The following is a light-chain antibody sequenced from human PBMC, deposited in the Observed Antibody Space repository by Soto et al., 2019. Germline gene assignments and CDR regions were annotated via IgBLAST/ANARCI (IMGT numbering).Light chain of an antibody. CDR3: LQALLPPQT. Sequence: DIVMTQSPLSLPVTPGEPASISCRSSQSLLHSNGYNYLDWYLQKPGQSPQLLIYLGSNRASGVPDRVSGSGSGTDFKLKISRVEAEDVWVYYCLQALLPPQTFGQGTKVEIK. CDR1: QSLLHSNGYNY. J-gene: IGKJ1*01. V-gene: IGKV2-28*01. CDR2: LGS.